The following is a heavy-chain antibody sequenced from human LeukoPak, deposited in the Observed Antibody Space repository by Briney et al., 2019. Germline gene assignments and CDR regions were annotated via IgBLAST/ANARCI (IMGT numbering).Heavy chain of an antibody. V-gene: IGHV1-8*01. J-gene: IGHJ5*02. CDR1: AYTFTSYN. D-gene: IGHD3-10*01. CDR3: ARDGSGSYYDRGWFDP. Sequence: ASVKVSCKASAYTFTSYNINWVRQATGQGLEWMGWMNPNSGNTGYAQKFQGRVTMTRNTSISTAYMELSSLTSEDTAVYYCARDGSGSYYDRGWFDPWGQGTLVTISS. CDR2: MNPNSGNT.